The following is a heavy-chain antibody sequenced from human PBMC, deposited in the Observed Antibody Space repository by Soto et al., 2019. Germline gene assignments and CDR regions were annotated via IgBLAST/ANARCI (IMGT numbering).Heavy chain of an antibody. J-gene: IGHJ6*02. Sequence: QVHLVQSGAEVKKPGSSVKVSCTASGGTFGSYTVTWVRQAPGQGLEWMGEIIPMFVTASYAQTFQGRVTLTADKSTPTVHMELSSLRSDGTAVYFCAIPKAIPPHFYSGMDDWFQGTTDTFPS. V-gene: IGHV1-69*06. CDR1: GGTFGSYT. CDR2: IIPMFVTA. CDR3: AIPKAIPPHFYSGMDD. D-gene: IGHD2-2*02.